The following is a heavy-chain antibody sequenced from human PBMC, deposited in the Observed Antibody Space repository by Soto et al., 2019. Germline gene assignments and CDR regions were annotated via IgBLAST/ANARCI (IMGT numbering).Heavy chain of an antibody. Sequence: GASVKVSCKASGYTFTSYGISWVRQAPGQGLEWMGWISAYNGNTNYAQKLQGRVTMTTDTSTSTAYMELRSLRSDDTAVYYCAREVWDYIWGSYRPIYWYFDLWGRGTLVTVSS. D-gene: IGHD3-16*02. CDR3: AREVWDYIWGSYRPIYWYFDL. J-gene: IGHJ2*01. V-gene: IGHV1-18*01. CDR1: GYTFTSYG. CDR2: ISAYNGNT.